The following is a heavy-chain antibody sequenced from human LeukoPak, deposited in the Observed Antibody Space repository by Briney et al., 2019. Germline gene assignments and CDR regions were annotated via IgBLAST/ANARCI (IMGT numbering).Heavy chain of an antibody. CDR2: FDPEDGET. CDR1: GYTLTDLS. Sequence: ASVKVSCKVSGYTLTDLSTHWVRQAPGKGLEWMGGFDPEDGETIYAQNFQGRVTMTEDTSTDTAYMEVRSLRSEDTAVYYCATSSGYGFLFEYWGQGTLVTVSS. J-gene: IGHJ4*02. CDR3: ATSSGYGFLFEY. D-gene: IGHD3-22*01. V-gene: IGHV1-24*01.